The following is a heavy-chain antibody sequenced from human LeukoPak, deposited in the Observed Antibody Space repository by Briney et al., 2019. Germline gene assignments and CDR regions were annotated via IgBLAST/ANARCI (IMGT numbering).Heavy chain of an antibody. CDR3: ARVATYSNPWGYFDY. Sequence: GGSLRLSCAASGFSFDDYAMHWVRQAPGKGLEWVSGISWNSGSIGYADSVKGRFTISRDNAKNSLYLQMNSLRADDTAVYYCARVATYSNPWGYFDYWGQGTLVTVSS. CDR2: ISWNSGSI. V-gene: IGHV3-9*01. J-gene: IGHJ4*02. CDR1: GFSFDDYA. D-gene: IGHD5-12*01.